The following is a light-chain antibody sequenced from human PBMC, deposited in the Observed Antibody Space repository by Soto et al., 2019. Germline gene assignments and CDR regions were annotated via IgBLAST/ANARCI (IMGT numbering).Light chain of an antibody. J-gene: IGLJ1*01. V-gene: IGLV1-40*01. CDR3: QSYDTSPSGYV. CDR1: SSNIGAGYD. CDR2: ANK. Sequence: QSVLTQPPSVSGAPGQRVTISCTGSSSNIGAGYDVHWYQQVPGTAPKLLIYANKNRPAGVPDRFSASKSGTSASLAITGLQAEDEADYYCQSYDTSPSGYVFGTGTKLIVL.